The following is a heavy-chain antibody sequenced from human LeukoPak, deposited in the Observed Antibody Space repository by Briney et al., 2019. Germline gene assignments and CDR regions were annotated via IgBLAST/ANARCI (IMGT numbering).Heavy chain of an antibody. CDR2: IYSGGST. V-gene: IGHV3-53*05. CDR1: GFTVSSNY. Sequence: GGSLRLSCAASGFTVSSNYMSWVRQAPGKGLEWVSVIYSGGSTYYADSVKGRFTIPRDNAMNSLYLQMNSLRPEDTAFYYCAKDNYDILTGTIWGYFDLWGRGTLVTVSS. J-gene: IGHJ2*01. CDR3: AKDNYDILTGTIWGYFDL. D-gene: IGHD3-9*01.